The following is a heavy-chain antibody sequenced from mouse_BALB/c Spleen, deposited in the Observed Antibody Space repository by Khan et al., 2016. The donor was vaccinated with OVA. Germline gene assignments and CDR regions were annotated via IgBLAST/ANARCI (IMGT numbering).Heavy chain of an antibody. CDR2: ISSGSYTI. CDR1: GFTFSSFG. V-gene: IGHV5-17*02. D-gene: IGHD2-12*01. CDR3: SSSRYWSWFAS. Sequence: EVQLQESGGGLVQPGGSRKLSCAASGFTFSSFGMHWIRQAPEKGLEWVAYISSGSYTIYYADTVKGRFTISRDNPKNTLLLQMTSLRSEDTAMYYFSSSRYWSWFASWGQGTLVTVSA. J-gene: IGHJ3*01.